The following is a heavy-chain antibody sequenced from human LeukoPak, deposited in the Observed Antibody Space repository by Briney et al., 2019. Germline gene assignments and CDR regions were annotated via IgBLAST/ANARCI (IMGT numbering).Heavy chain of an antibody. CDR2: ISGSGGST. J-gene: IGHJ5*02. CDR3: AKGVRGVIGYWFDP. D-gene: IGHD3-10*01. V-gene: IGHV3-23*01. CDR1: GFTFSSYG. Sequence: PGGSLRLSCAASGFTFSSYGMSWVRQAPGKGLEWVSAISGSGGSTCYADSVKGRFTISRDNSKNTLYLQMNSLRAEDTAVYYCAKGVRGVIGYWFDPWGQGTLVTVSS.